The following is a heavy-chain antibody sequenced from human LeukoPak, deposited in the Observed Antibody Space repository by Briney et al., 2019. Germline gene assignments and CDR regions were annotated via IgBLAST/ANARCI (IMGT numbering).Heavy chain of an antibody. D-gene: IGHD3-16*01. Sequence: SETLSLTCAVYGGSFSGYYWSWIRQPPGKGLEWIGEINHSGSTNYNPSLKSRVTISVDTSKNQSSLKLSSVTAADTAVYYCARRKRFYDAFDIWGQGTMVTVSS. CDR1: GGSFSGYY. CDR3: ARRKRFYDAFDI. CDR2: INHSGST. V-gene: IGHV4-34*01. J-gene: IGHJ3*02.